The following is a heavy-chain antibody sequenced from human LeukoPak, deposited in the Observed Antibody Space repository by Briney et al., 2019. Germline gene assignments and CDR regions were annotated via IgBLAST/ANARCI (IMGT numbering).Heavy chain of an antibody. V-gene: IGHV4-30-4*01. CDR3: ARYNYYGSGSYYYFDY. J-gene: IGHJ4*02. Sequence: KPSETLSLTCTVSGGSISSSDYYWSWIRQPPGKGLEWIGYIYYSGITYYNPSLQSRVTISVDTSKNRFSLKLSSVTAADTAVYYCARYNYYGSGSYYYFDYWGQGTLVTVSS. CDR1: GGSISSSDYY. CDR2: IYYSGIT. D-gene: IGHD3-10*01.